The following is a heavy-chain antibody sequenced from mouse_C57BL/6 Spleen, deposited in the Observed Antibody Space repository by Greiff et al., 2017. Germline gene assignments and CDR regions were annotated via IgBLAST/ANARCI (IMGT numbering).Heavy chain of an antibody. V-gene: IGHV1-9*01. CDR2: ILPGSGST. Sequence: QVQLQQSGAELMKPGASVKLSCKATGYTFTGYWIEWVKQRPGHGLEWIGEILPGSGSTNYNAKFKGKATFTADTSANTAYMQLSSLTTEDSAIYCGAKGEVSRHFDYWGQGTTLTVSS. CDR3: AKGEVSRHFDY. CDR1: GYTFTGYW. J-gene: IGHJ2*01. D-gene: IGHD2-12*01.